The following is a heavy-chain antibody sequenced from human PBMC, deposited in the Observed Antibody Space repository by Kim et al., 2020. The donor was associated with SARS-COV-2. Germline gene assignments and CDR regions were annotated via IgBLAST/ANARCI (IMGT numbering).Heavy chain of an antibody. D-gene: IGHD3-9*01. V-gene: IGHV3-9*01. CDR1: GFTFDDYA. Sequence: GGSLRLSCAASGFTFDDYAMHWVRQAPGKGLEWVSGISWNSGSIGYADSVKGRFTISRDNAKNSLYLQMNSLRAEDTALYYCARADYYEILTGYESYYYYDGMDVGGQGTTVSVSS. CDR2: ISWNSGSI. CDR3: ARADYYEILTGYESYYYYDGMDV. J-gene: IGHJ6*01.